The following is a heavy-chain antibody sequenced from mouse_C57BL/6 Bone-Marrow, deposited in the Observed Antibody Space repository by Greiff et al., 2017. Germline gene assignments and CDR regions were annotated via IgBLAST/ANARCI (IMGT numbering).Heavy chain of an antibody. V-gene: IGHV1-18*01. Sequence: VELQQSGPELVKPGASVKIPCKASGYTFTDYNMDWVKQSHGKSLEWIGDINPNNGGTIYNQKFKGKATLTVDKSSSTAYMELRSLTSEDTAVYYCARDYGSLYWYFDVWGTGTTVTVSS. CDR3: ARDYGSLYWYFDV. CDR2: INPNNGGT. D-gene: IGHD1-1*01. J-gene: IGHJ1*03. CDR1: GYTFTDYN.